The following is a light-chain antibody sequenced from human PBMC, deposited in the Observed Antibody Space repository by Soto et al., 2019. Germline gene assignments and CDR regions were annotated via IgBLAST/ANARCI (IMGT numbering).Light chain of an antibody. J-gene: IGKJ5*01. CDR2: GAS. CDR1: QSVSSN. CDR3: QQYNNWHPIT. Sequence: EIVMTQSPATLSVSPWERATLSCMSSQSVSSNLAWYQQKPGQAPRLLLYGASTRATGIPARFSGSGSGTEFTLTISSLQSEDFAVYYCQQYNNWHPITFGQGTRLEIK. V-gene: IGKV3-15*01.